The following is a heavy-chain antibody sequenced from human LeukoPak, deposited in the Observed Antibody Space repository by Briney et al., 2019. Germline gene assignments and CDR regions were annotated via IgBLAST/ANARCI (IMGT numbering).Heavy chain of an antibody. CDR3: ARVLGMDPPYYYYYYMDV. CDR2: IYSGGST. Sequence: PGGSLRLSCAASGFTVSSNYMSWVRQAPGKGLEWVSVIYSGGSTYYADSMKGRFTISRDKSENTVYLQMNSLRPEDTAVYYCARVLGMDPPYYYYYYMDVWGRGTTVTVSS. D-gene: IGHD7-27*01. V-gene: IGHV3-66*02. J-gene: IGHJ6*03. CDR1: GFTVSSNY.